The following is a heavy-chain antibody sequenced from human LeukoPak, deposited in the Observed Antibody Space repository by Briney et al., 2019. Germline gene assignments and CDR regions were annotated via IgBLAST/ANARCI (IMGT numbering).Heavy chain of an antibody. CDR1: GGSFSGFY. CDR2: INQSGRT. V-gene: IGHV4-34*01. CDR3: ARGGSNWSDWFDP. Sequence: ASETLSLTCAVYGGSFSGFYWSWIRQPPGKGLEWIGQINQSGRTNYNPSLKSRVTISVDTSKNQFSLNLSSVTAADTAVYYCARGGSNWSDWFDPWGQGTLVTVSS. D-gene: IGHD6-13*01. J-gene: IGHJ5*02.